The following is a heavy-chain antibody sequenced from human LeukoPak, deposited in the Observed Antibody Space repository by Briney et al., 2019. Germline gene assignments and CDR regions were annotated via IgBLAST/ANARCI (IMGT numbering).Heavy chain of an antibody. J-gene: IGHJ4*02. V-gene: IGHV3-72*01. D-gene: IGHD2/OR15-2a*01. Sequence: GGSLRLSCDASGFTFTDYHMDWVRRAPGKGLEWVGRSRDKGQSHTTEYAASVRGRFTISRDDSKNSLSLQLNSLKTEDTAVYYCARDSKKHSHDYWGQGILVTVSS. CDR3: ARDSKKHSHDY. CDR2: SRDKGQSHTT. CDR1: GFTFTDYH.